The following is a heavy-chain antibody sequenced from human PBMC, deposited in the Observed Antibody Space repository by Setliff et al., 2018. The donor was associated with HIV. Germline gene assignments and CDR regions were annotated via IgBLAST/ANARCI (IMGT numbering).Heavy chain of an antibody. CDR1: GFTFSSYS. V-gene: IGHV3-48*01. D-gene: IGHD6-19*01. CDR3: AKGGFGVPVAYATPLS. J-gene: IGHJ5*02. Sequence: GGSLRLSCAASGFTFSSYSMNWVRQAPGKGLEWVSYISSSSSTIYYADSVKGRFTISRDNAKNSLYLQMNSLRAEDTAVYYCAKGGFGVPVAYATPLSWGQGTLVTVSS. CDR2: ISSSSSTI.